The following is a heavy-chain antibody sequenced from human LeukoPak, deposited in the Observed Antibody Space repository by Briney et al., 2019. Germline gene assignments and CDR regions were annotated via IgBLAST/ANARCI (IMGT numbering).Heavy chain of an antibody. D-gene: IGHD1-26*01. CDR1: GYTLTELS. Sequence: GASVTVSRKVSGYTLTELSMHWVRQAPGKGLEWMGGFDPEDGETIYAQKFQGGVTMTEDTSTDTAYMELSRLRSADTAVYYCATVYRGADDYWGQGTLVTVSS. J-gene: IGHJ4*02. CDR3: ATVYRGADDY. V-gene: IGHV1-24*01. CDR2: FDPEDGET.